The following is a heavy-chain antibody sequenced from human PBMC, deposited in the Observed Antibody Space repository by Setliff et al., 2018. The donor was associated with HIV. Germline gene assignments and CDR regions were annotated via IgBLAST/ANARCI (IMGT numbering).Heavy chain of an antibody. CDR2: ISAYNGNS. J-gene: IGHJ4*02. Sequence: ASVKVSCKTSGYTFTSYGVSWVRQAPGQGLEWMGWISAYNGNSNYAQKFQGRVTMTTDTSTSTAYMEVRSLRSDDTAFYYCVRDLGVDTTLIFFDYWGQGTLVTSPQ. D-gene: IGHD5-18*01. V-gene: IGHV1-18*01. CDR1: GYTFTSYG. CDR3: VRDLGVDTTLIFFDY.